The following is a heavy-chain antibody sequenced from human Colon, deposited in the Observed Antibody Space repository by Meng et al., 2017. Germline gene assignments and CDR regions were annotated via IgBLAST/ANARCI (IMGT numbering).Heavy chain of an antibody. V-gene: IGHV3-30*04. Sequence: VGPGGGVVQPGRSPSLSSAAAAFQFINYALHWVRKAPGKGLEWVALISNNGFYKHYADSVKGRFTISRDSSQNTLYLQMNSLRADDTAVYFCARDLLYEDGSGSNTLDYWGQGTLVTVSS. J-gene: IGHJ4*02. D-gene: IGHD3-10*01. CDR1: AFQFINYA. CDR3: ARDLLYEDGSGSNTLDY. CDR2: ISNNGFYK.